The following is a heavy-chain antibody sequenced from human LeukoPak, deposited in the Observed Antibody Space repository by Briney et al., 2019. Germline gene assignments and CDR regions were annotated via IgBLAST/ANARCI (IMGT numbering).Heavy chain of an antibody. CDR2: ISSSSSYI. D-gene: IGHD6-13*01. V-gene: IGHV3-21*01. Sequence: GGSLRLSCAASGFTFSSYSMNWVRQAPGKGLEWVSSISSSSSYIYYADSVKGRFTISRDNAKNSLYLQMNSLRAEDTAVYYCAKDISAAGTFWYFDLWGRGTLVTVSS. CDR3: AKDISAAGTFWYFDL. CDR1: GFTFSSYS. J-gene: IGHJ2*01.